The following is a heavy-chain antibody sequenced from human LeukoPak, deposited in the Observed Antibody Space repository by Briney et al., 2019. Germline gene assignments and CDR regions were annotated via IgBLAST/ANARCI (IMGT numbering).Heavy chain of an antibody. CDR3: ARGEVVPAAIGYYYYYMDV. CDR1: GGSISSGDYY. J-gene: IGHJ6*03. CDR2: IYYSGST. Sequence: PSETLSLTCTVSGGSISSGDYYWRWIRQPPGKGLEWIGYIYYSGSTYYNPSLKSRVTISVDTSKNQFSLKLSSVTAADTAVYYCARGEVVPAAIGYYYYYMDVWGKGTTVTVSS. V-gene: IGHV4-30-4*08. D-gene: IGHD2-2*02.